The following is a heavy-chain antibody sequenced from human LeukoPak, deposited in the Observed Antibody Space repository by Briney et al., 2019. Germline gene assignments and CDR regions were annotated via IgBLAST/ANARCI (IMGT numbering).Heavy chain of an antibody. CDR3: ARAGHNSTSGGYDF. CDR2: IDPDTGDT. J-gene: IGHJ4*02. Sequence: ASVKVSCKPSGYTFIDHYLHWVRQAPGQGLESLGWIDPDTGDTNYPQKFQGRLTMTRDTSSSTAYMELNRLRSDDTAVYYCARAGHNSTSGGYDFWGLGTLVTVSS. D-gene: IGHD2-15*01. CDR1: GYTFIDHY. V-gene: IGHV1-2*02.